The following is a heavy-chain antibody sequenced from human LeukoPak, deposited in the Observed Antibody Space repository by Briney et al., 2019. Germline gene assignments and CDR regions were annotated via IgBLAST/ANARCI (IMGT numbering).Heavy chain of an antibody. D-gene: IGHD2-8*01. CDR1: GFSFNYYW. CDR3: ARDNGVQWSSHFMDV. V-gene: IGHV3-7*01. CDR2: INQDGSEK. Sequence: GGSLRLSCAPSGFSFNYYWMSWVRQTPGKGLEWVANINQDGSEKHYVDSVKGRLTISRDNAKNSLFLQMNSLRVKDTAVYYCARDNGVQWSSHFMDVWGKGTTVIVSS. J-gene: IGHJ6*03.